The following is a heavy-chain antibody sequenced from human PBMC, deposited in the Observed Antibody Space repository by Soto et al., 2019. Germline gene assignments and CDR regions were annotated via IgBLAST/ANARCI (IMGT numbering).Heavy chain of an antibody. CDR3: VRGATHRTWFDP. CDR2: ISGSGSTS. CDR1: GFIFSTYN. V-gene: IGHV3-48*02. D-gene: IGHD1-26*01. Sequence: EVQLVESGGGLVQPGGSLRLSCAASGFIFSTYNMNWVRQAPGKGLEWVSDISGSGSTSYYADSVKGRFTISRDNDKYSLYLQMNSLRDEDTAVYYCVRGATHRTWFDPWGQGTLVTVSS. J-gene: IGHJ5*02.